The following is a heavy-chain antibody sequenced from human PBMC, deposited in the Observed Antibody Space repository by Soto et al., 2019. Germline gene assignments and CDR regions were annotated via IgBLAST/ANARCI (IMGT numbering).Heavy chain of an antibody. Sequence: GALRLSCAASGFTFISYAMSCVLQTPVKVLEWVSTISGSGGGAYYADSMKGRFTISRDNSKNTLYLQMYSLRVEDTAVYYCARESDHWGQGTLVTVSS. CDR2: ISGSGGGA. CDR1: GFTFISYA. J-gene: IGHJ4*02. V-gene: IGHV3-23*01. CDR3: ARESDH.